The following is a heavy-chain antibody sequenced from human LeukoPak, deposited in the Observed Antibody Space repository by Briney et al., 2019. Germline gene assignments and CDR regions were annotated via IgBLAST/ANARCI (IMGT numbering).Heavy chain of an antibody. CDR1: GFSLSNYG. D-gene: IGHD3-10*01. CDR3: AWYGVTHGLDV. J-gene: IGHJ6*02. Sequence: RSGGSLRLSCAASGFSLSNYGMSWVRQAPGKGLEWVANINQDGSDKYYVDSVMGRFAISKDNAKNSVYLQMNSLRPEDTAIYYCAWYGVTHGLDVWGQGTTVTVSS. CDR2: INQDGSDK. V-gene: IGHV3-7*01.